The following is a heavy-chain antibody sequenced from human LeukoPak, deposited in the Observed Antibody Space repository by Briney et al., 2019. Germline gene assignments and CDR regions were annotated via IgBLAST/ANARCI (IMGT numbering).Heavy chain of an antibody. CDR1: GGSISSYY. J-gene: IGHJ6*03. CDR3: ARDPSSWYYYYMDV. V-gene: IGHV4-59*01. CDR2: IYYSGST. Sequence: SETLSLTCTVSGGSISSYYWSWIRQPPGKGLEWIGYIYYSGSTNYNPSLKSRVTISVDTSKSQFSLKLSSVTAADTAVYYCARDPSSWYYYYMDVWGKGTTVTVSS. D-gene: IGHD6-13*01.